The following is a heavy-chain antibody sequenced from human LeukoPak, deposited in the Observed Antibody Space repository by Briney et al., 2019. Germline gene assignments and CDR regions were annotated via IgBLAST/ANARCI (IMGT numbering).Heavy chain of an antibody. CDR1: KFTFSAYT. D-gene: IGHD2-15*01. Sequence: PGGSLRLSCAASKFTFSAYTMHWVRQAPGKGLVWVSCIHSANGYIYYADSVKGRFTISRDNAESSLYLQMTSLRAEDTAVYYCASSCSAGNCPFDTWGQGTLVTVSS. CDR2: IHSANGYI. CDR3: ASSCSAGNCPFDT. J-gene: IGHJ5*02. V-gene: IGHV3-21*01.